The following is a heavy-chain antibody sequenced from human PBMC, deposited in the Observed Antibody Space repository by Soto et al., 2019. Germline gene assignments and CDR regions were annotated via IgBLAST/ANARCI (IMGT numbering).Heavy chain of an antibody. D-gene: IGHD4-17*01. CDR3: ARDLTVTTFGVGFGAGY. CDR2: INSGNGNT. J-gene: IGHJ4*02. Sequence: ASVKVSCKASGYTFTSYAMHWVRQAPGQRLEWMGWINSGNGNTKYSQKFQGRVTITRDTSASTAYMELSSLRSEDTAVYYCARDLTVTTFGVGFGAGYWGQGTLVTVSS. V-gene: IGHV1-3*01. CDR1: GYTFTSYA.